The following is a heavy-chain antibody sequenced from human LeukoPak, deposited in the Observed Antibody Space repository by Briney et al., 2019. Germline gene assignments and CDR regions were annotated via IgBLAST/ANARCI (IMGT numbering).Heavy chain of an antibody. J-gene: IGHJ4*02. V-gene: IGHV3-7*04. Sequence: PGGSLGLSCAASEFTFNRYWMSWVRQAPGKGLQWVANIKHDGSEAHYVDSVKGRFTISRDNAKSSLSLQMNSLNVDDTGVYFCTRDALFGSGRTHLDFWSQGTLVSVSS. CDR2: IKHDGSEA. D-gene: IGHD3-10*01. CDR1: EFTFNRYW. CDR3: TRDALFGSGRTHLDF.